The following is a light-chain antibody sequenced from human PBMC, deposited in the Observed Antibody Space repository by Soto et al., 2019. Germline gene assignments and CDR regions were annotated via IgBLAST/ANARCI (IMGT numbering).Light chain of an antibody. CDR3: HQYGVSPKT. Sequence: DILLTQSPGTLSLSPGDRATLSCRASQSISANYLAWYQQKPGQAPRLLIYGVSIRATGIPDRFAGSGSGPDFTLTISRLEPEDFAVYYCHQYGVSPKTFGQGTKVDIK. CDR2: GVS. V-gene: IGKV3-20*01. J-gene: IGKJ1*01. CDR1: QSISANY.